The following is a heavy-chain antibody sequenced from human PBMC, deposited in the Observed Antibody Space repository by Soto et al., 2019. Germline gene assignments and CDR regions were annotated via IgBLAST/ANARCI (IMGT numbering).Heavy chain of an antibody. D-gene: IGHD3-3*01. CDR3: ARTDATYYDFWSGYYPNQYFDC. CDR2: IYYSGST. Sequence: SETLSLTCTVSGGSISSSSYYWVLIRQPPGKGLEWIGSIYYSGSTYYNPSLKSRVTISVDTSKNQFSLKLSSVTAADTAVYYCARTDATYYDFWSGYYPNQYFDCWGQGTLVTVSS. V-gene: IGHV4-39*01. CDR1: GGSISSSSYY. J-gene: IGHJ4*02.